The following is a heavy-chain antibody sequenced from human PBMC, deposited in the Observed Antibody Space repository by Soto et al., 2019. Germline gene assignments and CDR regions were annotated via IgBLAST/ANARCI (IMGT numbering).Heavy chain of an antibody. CDR3: ARQTGGFGYYFDY. J-gene: IGHJ4*02. D-gene: IGHD3-16*01. CDR2: IYHSGST. V-gene: IGHV4-39*01. CDR1: GGSISSSSYY. Sequence: QLQLQESGPGLAKPSETLSLTCTVSGGSISSSSYYWGWIRQPPGKELEWIGAIYHSGSTYYHPSLKSRVTISVDTSKNQFSLRLTSLTAADTAVYFCARQTGGFGYYFDYWGQGTLVTVSS.